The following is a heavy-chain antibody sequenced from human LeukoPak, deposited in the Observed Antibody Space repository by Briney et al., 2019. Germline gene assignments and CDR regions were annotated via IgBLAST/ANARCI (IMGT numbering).Heavy chain of an antibody. V-gene: IGHV1-2*02. D-gene: IGHD2-15*01. CDR1: GYTFTGYY. CDR3: ATHCGGGSCYFYKFDY. J-gene: IGHJ4*02. Sequence: VASVKVSCKASGYTFTGYYMHWVRQAPGQGLEWMGWINPDSGGTNYAQKFQGRVTMTRDTSISTAYMELSRLRSDDTAVYYCATHCGGGSCYFYKFDYWGQGTLVTVSS. CDR2: INPDSGGT.